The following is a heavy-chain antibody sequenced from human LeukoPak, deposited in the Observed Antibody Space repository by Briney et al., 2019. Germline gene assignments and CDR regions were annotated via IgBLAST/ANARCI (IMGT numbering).Heavy chain of an antibody. CDR3: AKDMTGYSYSFDY. Sequence: GGSLRLSCAASGFTFSSYEMNWVRQAPGKGLEWVSYISSSGSTIYYADSVKGRFTISRDNAKNSLYLQMNSLRAEDTALYYCAKDMTGYSYSFDYWGQGTLVTVSS. V-gene: IGHV3-48*03. CDR1: GFTFSSYE. J-gene: IGHJ4*02. D-gene: IGHD3-9*01. CDR2: ISSSGSTI.